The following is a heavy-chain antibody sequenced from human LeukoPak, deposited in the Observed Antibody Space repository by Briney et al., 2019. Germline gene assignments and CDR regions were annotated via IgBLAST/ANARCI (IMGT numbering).Heavy chain of an antibody. Sequence: ASVKISCKVSGYTFTDYYMHWVQQAPGKGLEWMGLVDPEDGETIYAEKFQGRVTITADTSTDTAYMELSRLRSDDTAVYYCARPSYVSDSSGYEDYWGQGTLVTVSS. J-gene: IGHJ4*02. CDR2: VDPEDGET. CDR3: ARPSYVSDSSGYEDY. CDR1: GYTFTDYY. V-gene: IGHV1-69-2*01. D-gene: IGHD3-22*01.